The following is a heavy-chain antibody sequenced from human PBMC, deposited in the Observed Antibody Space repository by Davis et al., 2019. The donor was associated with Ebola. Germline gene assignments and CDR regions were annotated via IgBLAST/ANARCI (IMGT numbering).Heavy chain of an antibody. V-gene: IGHV3-66*01. CDR2: IYSGGST. D-gene: IGHD3-22*01. Sequence: GGSLRLSCAASGFTFSSYAMSWVRQAPGKGLEWVSVIYSGGSTYYADSVKGRFTISRDNSKNTLYLQMNSLRAEDTAVYYCARGYYDSSGSDYWGQGTLVTVSS. J-gene: IGHJ4*02. CDR1: GFTFSSYA. CDR3: ARGYYDSSGSDY.